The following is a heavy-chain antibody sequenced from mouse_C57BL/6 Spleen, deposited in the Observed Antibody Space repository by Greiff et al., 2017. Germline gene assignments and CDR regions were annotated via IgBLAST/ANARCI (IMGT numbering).Heavy chain of an antibody. V-gene: IGHV1-20*01. Sequence: EVQLVESGPELVKPGDSVKISCKASGYSFTGYFMNWVMQSHGKSLEWIGRINPYNGDTFYNQKFKGKATLTVDKSSSTAHMELRSLTSEDSAVYYCARYYYGSSYHYFDYWGQGTTLTVSS. J-gene: IGHJ2*01. CDR3: ARYYYGSSYHYFDY. CDR2: INPYNGDT. CDR1: GYSFTGYF. D-gene: IGHD1-1*01.